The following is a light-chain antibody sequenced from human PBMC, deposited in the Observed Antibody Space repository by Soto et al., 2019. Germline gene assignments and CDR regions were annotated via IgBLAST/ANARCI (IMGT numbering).Light chain of an antibody. Sequence: EIVLTQSPATVSLSPGERAILSCRASQSVSSTYLAWYQQKPGQAPRLLIYGASSRATGIPDRFSGSGSGTDFTLTISRLEPEDFAVYYCQQYNNSLWTFGQGTKVDIK. CDR1: QSVSSTY. J-gene: IGKJ1*01. V-gene: IGKV3-20*01. CDR3: QQYNNSLWT. CDR2: GAS.